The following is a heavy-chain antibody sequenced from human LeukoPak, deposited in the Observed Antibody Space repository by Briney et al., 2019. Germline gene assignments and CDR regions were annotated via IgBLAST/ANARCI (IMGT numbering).Heavy chain of an antibody. Sequence: ASVKVSCKASGGTFSSYAISWVRQAPGQGLEWMGGIIPIFGTTNYAQKFQGRVTITTDESTSTAYMELSSLRSEDTAVYYCARLMLLLHGYFDYWGQGTLVTVSS. V-gene: IGHV1-69*05. D-gene: IGHD2-15*01. CDR2: IIPIFGTT. CDR1: GGTFSSYA. J-gene: IGHJ4*02. CDR3: ARLMLLLHGYFDY.